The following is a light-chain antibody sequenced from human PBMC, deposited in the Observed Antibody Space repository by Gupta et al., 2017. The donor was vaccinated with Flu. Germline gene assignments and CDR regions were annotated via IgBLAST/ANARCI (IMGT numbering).Light chain of an antibody. V-gene: IGKV1-27*01. CDR2: AAS. J-gene: IGKJ4*01. CDR3: QKHDDAPLT. CDR1: QGIANH. Sequence: DIQMTQSPSSLSASEGDRVTITCRASQGIANHLAWYQQKPGKVPKLLIYAASTSQSGVPSRFSGSGSGTDFTLTISSLQPEDVATYYCQKHDDAPLTFGGGTRVEIK.